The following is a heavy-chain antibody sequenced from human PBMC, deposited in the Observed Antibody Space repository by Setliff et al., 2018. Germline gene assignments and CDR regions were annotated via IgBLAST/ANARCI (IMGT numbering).Heavy chain of an antibody. D-gene: IGHD5-18*01. J-gene: IGHJ4*02. Sequence: PSETLSLTCGASGGSISTYYWSWIRQPPGKGLEFIGYVYYSGLTNYDPSLKSRVTMSVDSSKNQFSLKLSSVTAADTAIYYCAGRPQNTPMGPCDYWGQGTLVTVSS. CDR3: AGRPQNTPMGPCDY. V-gene: IGHV4-59*01. CDR1: GGSISTYY. CDR2: VYYSGLT.